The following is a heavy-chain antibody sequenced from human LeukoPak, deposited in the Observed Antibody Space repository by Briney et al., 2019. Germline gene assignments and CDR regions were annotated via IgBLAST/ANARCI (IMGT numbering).Heavy chain of an antibody. CDR3: ARGNVGSGSYYNHDN. V-gene: IGHV1-46*01. CDR2: INPSGGST. Sequence: ASVKVSCKASGYTFTSYYMHWVRQAPGQGLEWMGIINPSGGSTSYAQKFQGRVTMTRDTSKNQFSLKLSSVTAADTAVYYCARGNVGSGSYYNHDNWGQGTLVTVSS. CDR1: GYTFTSYY. J-gene: IGHJ4*02. D-gene: IGHD3-10*01.